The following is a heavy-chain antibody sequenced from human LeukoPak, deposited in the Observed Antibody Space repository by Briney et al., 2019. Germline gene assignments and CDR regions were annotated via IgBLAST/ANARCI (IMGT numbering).Heavy chain of an antibody. V-gene: IGHV3-9*01. J-gene: IGHJ4*02. Sequence: AGGSLRLSCAASGFTFDDYAMHWVRQAAGECREWVSCISWNSGSIGYAESVKRRFTISRDNAKNSLYLQMNSLRAEDTALYYCAKDVTYYYDSSGYYDYWGQGTLVTVSS. CDR1: GFTFDDYA. CDR2: ISWNSGSI. CDR3: AKDVTYYYDSSGYYDY. D-gene: IGHD3-22*01.